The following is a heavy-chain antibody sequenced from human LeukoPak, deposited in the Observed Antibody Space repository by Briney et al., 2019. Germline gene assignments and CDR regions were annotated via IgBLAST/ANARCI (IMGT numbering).Heavy chain of an antibody. Sequence: PGGSLRLSCAVSGFSVTNNYMSWVRQAPGKGLEWGSVFYVGGATYYAASVKGRFTISRDNSENTLYLQMKSLRAEDTAVYYCARGDGYNFFDYWGQGTLVTVSS. CDR3: ARGDGYNFFDY. CDR1: GFSVTNNY. V-gene: IGHV3-53*01. CDR2: FYVGGAT. J-gene: IGHJ4*02. D-gene: IGHD5-24*01.